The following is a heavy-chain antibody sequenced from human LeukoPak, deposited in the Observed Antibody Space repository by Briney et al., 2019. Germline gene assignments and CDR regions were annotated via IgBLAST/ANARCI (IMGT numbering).Heavy chain of an antibody. CDR2: ISSSGSTT. D-gene: IGHD2-2*01. J-gene: IGHJ4*02. Sequence: GGSLRLSCAVSGFTFSYYSMNWVRQAPGKGLEWVSYISSSGSTTYYADSVKGRFTVSRDNAKNPLYLQMNSLRDEDTAVYYCAFRPLGDCSSSTCYAFDYWGRGTLVTVSS. V-gene: IGHV3-48*02. CDR3: AFRPLGDCSSSTCYAFDY. CDR1: GFTFSYYS.